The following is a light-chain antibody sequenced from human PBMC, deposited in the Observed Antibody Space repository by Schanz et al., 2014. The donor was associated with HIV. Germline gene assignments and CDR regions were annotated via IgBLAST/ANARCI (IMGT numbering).Light chain of an antibody. CDR3: CSYAGSTTVYV. J-gene: IGLJ1*01. CDR1: SSDVGGYNY. Sequence: QSALTQPASVSGSPGQSITISCTGTSSDVGGYNYVSWYRQHPGKAPQLMIYDVSHRPSGISSRFSGSKSGNTASLTISGLQAEDEADYYCCSYAGSTTVYVSATGTKLTVL. CDR2: DVS. V-gene: IGLV2-14*03.